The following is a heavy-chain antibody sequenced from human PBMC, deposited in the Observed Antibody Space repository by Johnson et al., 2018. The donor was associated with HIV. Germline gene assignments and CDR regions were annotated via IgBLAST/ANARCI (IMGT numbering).Heavy chain of an antibody. CDR1: GFTFSNAW. Sequence: VQLVESGGGLVKPGGSLRLSCAASGFTFSNAWMSWVRQAPGKGLEWVGRIRSKANSYATAYAASVKGRFTISRDDSKNTLYLQMNSLRAEDTAVYYCAKFLPGHDAFDIWGQGTMVTVSS. CDR2: IRSKANSYAT. J-gene: IGHJ3*02. D-gene: IGHD1-14*01. CDR3: AKFLPGHDAFDI. V-gene: IGHV3-15*01.